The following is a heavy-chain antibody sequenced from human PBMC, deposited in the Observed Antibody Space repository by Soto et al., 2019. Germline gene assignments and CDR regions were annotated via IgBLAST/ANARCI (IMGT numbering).Heavy chain of an antibody. Sequence: GGSLRLSCEASGFTFSRSWMSWVRHTPGKGLEWVANIKEDGSENGYVDSVKGRFTISRDNARNSLYLQMNSLRAEDTAVYYCARGPYWGQGTLVTVS. CDR2: IKEDGSEN. CDR1: GFTFSRSW. CDR3: ARGPY. V-gene: IGHV3-7*01. J-gene: IGHJ4*02.